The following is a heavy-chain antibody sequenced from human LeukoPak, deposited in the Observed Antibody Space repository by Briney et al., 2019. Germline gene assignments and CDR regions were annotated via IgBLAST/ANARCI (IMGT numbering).Heavy chain of an antibody. V-gene: IGHV1-2*02. CDR2: INPNSGGT. J-gene: IGHJ6*02. D-gene: IGHD3-3*01. CDR3: ARDTDDFWSGGMDV. CDR1: GYTFTSYY. Sequence: ASVKVSCKASGYTFTSYYMHWVRQAPGQGLEWMGWINPNSGGTNYAQKFQGRVTMTRDTSISTAYMELSRLRSDDTAVYYCARDTDDFWSGGMDVWGQGTTVTVSS.